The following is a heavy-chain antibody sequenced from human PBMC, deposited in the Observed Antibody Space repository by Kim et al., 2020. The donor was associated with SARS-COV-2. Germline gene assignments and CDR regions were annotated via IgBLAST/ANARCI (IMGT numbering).Heavy chain of an antibody. CDR2: ISSSGSTI. V-gene: IGHV3-48*03. Sequence: GGSLRLSCAASGFTFSSYEMNWVRLAPGKGLEWVSYISSSGSTIYYADSVKGRFTISRDNAKNSLYLQMNSLRAEDTAVYYCARDRPGLFVSPLLDYWGQGTLVTVSS. CDR1: GFTFSSYE. D-gene: IGHD2-21*01. CDR3: ARDRPGLFVSPLLDY. J-gene: IGHJ4*02.